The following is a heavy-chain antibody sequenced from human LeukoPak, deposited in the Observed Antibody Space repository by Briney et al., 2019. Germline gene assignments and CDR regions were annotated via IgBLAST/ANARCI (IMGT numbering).Heavy chain of an antibody. J-gene: IGHJ4*02. Sequence: GGSLRLSCAASGFTFSSYGMHWVRQAPGKGLEWVAFIRYDGSNKYYADSVKGRFTISRDNSKNTLYLQMNSLIAEETAVYYFAKDHTLPAREKIASWAQGPLVTAS. V-gene: IGHV3-30*02. CDR1: GFTFSSYG. CDR2: IRYDGSNK. CDR3: AKDHTLPAREKIAS. D-gene: IGHD1-26*01.